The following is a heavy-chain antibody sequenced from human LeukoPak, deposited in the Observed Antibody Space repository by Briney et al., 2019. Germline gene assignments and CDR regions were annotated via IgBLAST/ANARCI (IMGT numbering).Heavy chain of an antibody. D-gene: IGHD6-19*01. CDR2: ISYDGSNK. Sequence: GGSLRPSCAASGFTFSSYGMHWVRQAPGKGLEWVAVISYDGSNKYYADSVKGRFTISRDNSKNTLYLQMNSLRAEDTAVYYCAKDGGSGDPTPRWGQGTLVTVSS. CDR3: AKDGGSGDPTPR. J-gene: IGHJ4*02. V-gene: IGHV3-30*18. CDR1: GFTFSSYG.